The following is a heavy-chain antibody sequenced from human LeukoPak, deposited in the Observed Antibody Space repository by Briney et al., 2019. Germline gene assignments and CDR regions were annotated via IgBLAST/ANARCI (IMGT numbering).Heavy chain of an antibody. CDR2: IYSGGST. V-gene: IGHV3-53*01. CDR1: GFTVSSNY. CDR3: AREIIQLPGYDY. J-gene: IGHJ4*02. D-gene: IGHD5-18*01. Sequence: SGGSLRLSCAASGFTVSSNYMSWVRQVPGKGLEWVSVIYSGGSTYYADSVKGRFTISRDNSKNTLYLQMNSLRAEDTAVYYCAREIIQLPGYDYWGQGTPVTVSS.